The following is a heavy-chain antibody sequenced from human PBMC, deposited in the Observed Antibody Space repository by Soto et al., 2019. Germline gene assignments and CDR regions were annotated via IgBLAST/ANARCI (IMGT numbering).Heavy chain of an antibody. D-gene: IGHD3-10*01. Sequence: QVQLVESGGGVVQPGRSLRLSCEGSGFTFNKYGMHWVRQAPGKGLEWVAILWYDGSNDFYADSVKGRFTISKDNSKNKVYLEMDSLRVEDTGIYYCARAGVENWLDPWAREPWSPSPQ. CDR3: ARAGVENWLDP. J-gene: IGHJ5*02. V-gene: IGHV3-33*01. CDR2: LWYDGSND. CDR1: GFTFNKYG.